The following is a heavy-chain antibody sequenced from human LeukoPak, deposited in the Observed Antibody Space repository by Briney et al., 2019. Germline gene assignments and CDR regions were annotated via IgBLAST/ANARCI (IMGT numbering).Heavy chain of an antibody. Sequence: GGSLRLSCAASGFTVSSNCMSWVRQAPGKGLEWVSVIHSGGTTYYADSVKGRFTISRDNSKNTLYLQMNSLRAEDTAVYYCASGDYAGYFDYWGQGTLVTVSS. V-gene: IGHV3-53*01. D-gene: IGHD4-17*01. CDR1: GFTVSSNC. CDR2: IHSGGTT. CDR3: ASGDYAGYFDY. J-gene: IGHJ4*02.